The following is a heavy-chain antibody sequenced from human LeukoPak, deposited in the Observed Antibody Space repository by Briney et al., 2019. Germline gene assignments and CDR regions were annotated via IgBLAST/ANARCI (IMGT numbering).Heavy chain of an antibody. V-gene: IGHV3-23*01. CDR3: AKVGPPYSSSWYAGWCLYFDY. J-gene: IGHJ4*02. D-gene: IGHD6-13*01. CDR2: ISGSGGST. Sequence: GGSLRLSCAASGFTVSSDYMSWVRQAPGKGLEWVSAISGSGGSTYYADSVKGRFTISRDNSKNTLYLQMNSLRAEDTAVYYCAKVGPPYSSSWYAGWCLYFDYWGQGTLVTVSS. CDR1: GFTVSSDY.